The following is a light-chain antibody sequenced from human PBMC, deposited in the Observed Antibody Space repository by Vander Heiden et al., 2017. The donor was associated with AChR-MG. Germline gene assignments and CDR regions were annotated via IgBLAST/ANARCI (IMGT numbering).Light chain of an antibody. V-gene: IGLV2-11*01. Sequence: QSALTQPRSASGSLGQSVTISCTGTSSDIGGYNYVSWYQQHPGKAPKLMIYDVSKRPSGVPDRFSGSKSGITASLTISGLQAEDEADYYCCSYTGTYTWVFGGGTKLTVL. CDR3: CSYTGTYTWV. J-gene: IGLJ3*02. CDR2: DVS. CDR1: SSDIGGYNY.